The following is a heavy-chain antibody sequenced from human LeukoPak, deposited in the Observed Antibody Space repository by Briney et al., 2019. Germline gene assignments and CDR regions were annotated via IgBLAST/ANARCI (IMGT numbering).Heavy chain of an antibody. V-gene: IGHV4-39*07. Sequence: PSETLSLTCTVSGGSISSSSYYWGWIRQPPGKGLEWIGSIYYSGSTYYNPSLKSRVTISVDTSKNQFSLKLSSVTAADTAVYYCARRRLVRNMIVVVITPFDYWGQGTLVTVSS. CDR2: IYYSGST. CDR1: GGSISSSSYY. J-gene: IGHJ4*02. D-gene: IGHD3-22*01. CDR3: ARRRLVRNMIVVVITPFDY.